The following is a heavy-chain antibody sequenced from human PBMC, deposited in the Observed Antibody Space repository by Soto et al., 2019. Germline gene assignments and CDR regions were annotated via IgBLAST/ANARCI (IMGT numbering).Heavy chain of an antibody. Sequence: PSETLSLTCTVSGGSISSYYWSWIRQPPGKGLEWIGYIYYSGSTNYNPSLKSRVTISVDTSKNQFSLKLTSVTAADTAVYYCARENGYRYGYNLDHRGQGTLVTVSS. CDR3: ARENGYRYGYNLDH. CDR1: GGSISSYY. D-gene: IGHD5-18*01. V-gene: IGHV4-59*01. CDR2: IYYSGST. J-gene: IGHJ4*02.